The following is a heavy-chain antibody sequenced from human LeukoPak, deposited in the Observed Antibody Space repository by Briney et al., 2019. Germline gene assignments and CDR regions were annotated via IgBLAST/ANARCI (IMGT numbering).Heavy chain of an antibody. CDR2: INPSGGST. V-gene: IGHV1-46*01. D-gene: IGHD5-12*01. J-gene: IGHJ4*02. CDR1: GYTFTSYY. Sequence: GASVKVSCKASGYTFTSYYMYWVRQAPGQGLEWMGIINPSGGSTSYGQKFQGRVTMTRDTSTSTVYMELSSLRSEETAVYCCARGPSGLDYWGQGTLVTVSS. CDR3: ARGPSGLDY.